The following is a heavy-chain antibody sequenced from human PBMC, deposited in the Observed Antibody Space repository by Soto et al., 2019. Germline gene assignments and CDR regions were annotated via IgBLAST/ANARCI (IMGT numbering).Heavy chain of an antibody. CDR2: IIPRSATS. CDR1: GYTFTSYG. CDR3: AREGLVLVPTTVNSDYYYYATDV. D-gene: IGHD2-2*01. V-gene: IGHV1-69*13. Sequence: SVKVSCKASGYTFTSYGISWMRQAPGQGLEWMGGIIPRSATSNYAQKFQGRVTITADESTNTAYMELSSLRSEDTAVYYCAREGLVLVPTTVNSDYYYYATDVWGQGTTVTVSS. J-gene: IGHJ6*02.